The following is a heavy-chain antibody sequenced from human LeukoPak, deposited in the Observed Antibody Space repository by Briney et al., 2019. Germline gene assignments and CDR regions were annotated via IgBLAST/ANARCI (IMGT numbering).Heavy chain of an antibody. CDR2: INHSGST. CDR3: ARDLDYYGSGSYGY. Sequence: SETLSLTCAVYGGSFSGYYWSWIRQPPGKGLEWIGEINHSGSTNYNPSLKSRVTISVDTSKNQFSLKLSSVTAADTAVYYCARDLDYYGSGSYGYWGQGTLVTVSS. J-gene: IGHJ4*02. V-gene: IGHV4-34*01. CDR1: GGSFSGYY. D-gene: IGHD3-10*01.